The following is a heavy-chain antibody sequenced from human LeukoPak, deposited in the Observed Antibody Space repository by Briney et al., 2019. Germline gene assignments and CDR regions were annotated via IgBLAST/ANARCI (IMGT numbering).Heavy chain of an antibody. D-gene: IGHD2-2*01. J-gene: IGHJ4*02. CDR1: GFTFSSYW. CDR2: IKNDGSEK. CDR3: ARGPASAVPIDY. Sequence: GGSLRLSCAASGFTFSSYWMTWVRQAPGKGLEWVAHIKNDGSEKYYVDSVKGRFTISRDNAKNSLYLQMNSLRVEDTAVYYCARGPASAVPIDYLGQGTLVTVSS. V-gene: IGHV3-7*01.